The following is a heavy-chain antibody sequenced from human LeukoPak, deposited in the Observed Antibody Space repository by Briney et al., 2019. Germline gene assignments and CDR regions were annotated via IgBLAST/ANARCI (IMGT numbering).Heavy chain of an antibody. J-gene: IGHJ4*02. CDR2: INHSGST. CDR3: ASSPGGGYGLDY. Sequence: SETLSLTCTVSGGSISSYYWSWIRQPPGKGLEWIGEINHSGSTNYNPSLKSRVTISVDTSKNQFSLKLSSVTAADTAVYYCASSPGGGYGLDYWGQGTLVTVSS. V-gene: IGHV4-34*01. D-gene: IGHD5-12*01. CDR1: GGSISSYY.